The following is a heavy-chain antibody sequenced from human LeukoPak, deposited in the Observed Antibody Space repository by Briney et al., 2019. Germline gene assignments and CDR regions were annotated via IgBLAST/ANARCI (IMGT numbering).Heavy chain of an antibody. Sequence: GGSLRLSCAASGLTFCSYAMHGVRQAPGKGLDWVAGIWYDESIKHYGVSVKGRFTISSANSDNTLDLHMTSRQAENTALYYCARAPVRGVASTGFDYWGRGTLVTVSS. CDR2: IWYDESIK. J-gene: IGHJ4*02. D-gene: IGHD3-10*01. CDR3: ARAPVRGVASTGFDY. V-gene: IGHV3-33*01. CDR1: GLTFCSYA.